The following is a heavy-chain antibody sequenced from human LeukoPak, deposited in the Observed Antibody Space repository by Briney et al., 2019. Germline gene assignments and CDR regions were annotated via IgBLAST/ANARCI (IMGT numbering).Heavy chain of an antibody. CDR2: MNEDGPET. Sequence: PGGSLRLSCAASGFTFSSYGMHWGRQARGKGLEWGADMNEDGPETYYSDSVKGRFTISRDNAKNSLFLQMNSLRAEDTAVYYCARDQRYFDWLSYGGGFDYWGQGTLVTVSS. J-gene: IGHJ4*02. V-gene: IGHV3-7*01. CDR3: ARDQRYFDWLSYGGGFDY. CDR1: GFTFSSYG. D-gene: IGHD3-9*01.